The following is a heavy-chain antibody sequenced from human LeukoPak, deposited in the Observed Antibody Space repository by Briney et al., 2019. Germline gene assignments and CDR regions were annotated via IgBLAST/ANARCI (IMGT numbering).Heavy chain of an antibody. CDR1: GGSFSGYY. J-gene: IGHJ5*02. CDR2: IYHSGST. CDR3: ARASGSHGWFDP. D-gene: IGHD1-26*01. V-gene: IGHV4-34*01. Sequence: PSETLSLTCAVYGGSFSGYYWSWIRQPPGKGLEWIGRIYHSGSTYYNPPLKSRVTISVDTSKNQFSLRLISVTAADTAVYYCARASGSHGWFDPWGQGTLVTVSS.